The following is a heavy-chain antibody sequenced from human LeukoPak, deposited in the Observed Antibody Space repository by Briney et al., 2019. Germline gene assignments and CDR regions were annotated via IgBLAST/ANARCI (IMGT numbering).Heavy chain of an antibody. D-gene: IGHD2-2*01. CDR3: ARSVGYCSSTTCWYYFDY. Sequence: ASVKVSCKASGGTFSIHAISWVRQAPGQGLEWMGGIIPIFGTANYAQKFQGRVTITAAESTSTAYMELSSMRSEDTAVYYCARSVGYCSSTTCWYYFDYWGQGTLVTVSS. CDR2: IIPIFGTA. CDR1: GGTFSIHA. J-gene: IGHJ4*02. V-gene: IGHV1-69*01.